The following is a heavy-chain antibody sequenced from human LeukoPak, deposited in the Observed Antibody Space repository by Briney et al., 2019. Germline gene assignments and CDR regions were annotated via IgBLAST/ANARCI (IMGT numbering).Heavy chain of an antibody. J-gene: IGHJ4*02. CDR3: ARDGYSSSTSFDY. D-gene: IGHD6-6*01. V-gene: IGHV4-4*07. CDR2: IYTSGST. CDR1: GGSISSYY. Sequence: SETLSLTCTVSGGSISSYYWSWLRQLAGKGLEWIGRIYTSGSTNYNPSLKSRVTISVDTSKNQFSLKLSSVTAADTAVYYCARDGYSSSTSFDYWGQGTLVTVSS.